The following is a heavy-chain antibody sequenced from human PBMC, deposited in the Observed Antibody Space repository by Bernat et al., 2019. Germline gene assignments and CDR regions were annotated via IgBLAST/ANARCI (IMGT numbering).Heavy chain of an antibody. Sequence: QVQLVESGGGVVQPGRSLRLSCAASGFTFSSYAMHWVRQAPGKGLEWVAVISYDGSNKYYADSVKGRFTISRDNSKNTLYLQMNSLRAEDTAVYYCAGRGARGYSSSWYQEYGMDVWGQGTTVTVSS. CDR2: ISYDGSNK. CDR3: AGRGARGYSSSWYQEYGMDV. V-gene: IGHV3-30-3*01. CDR1: GFTFSSYA. D-gene: IGHD6-13*01. J-gene: IGHJ6*02.